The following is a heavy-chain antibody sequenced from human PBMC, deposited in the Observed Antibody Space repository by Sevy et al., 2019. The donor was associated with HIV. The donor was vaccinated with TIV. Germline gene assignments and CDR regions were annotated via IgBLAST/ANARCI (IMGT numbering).Heavy chain of an antibody. CDR1: GFTFSSYA. V-gene: IGHV3-30*04. J-gene: IGHJ4*02. CDR3: ARGPVPIAAAGTYFDY. D-gene: IGHD6-13*01. CDR2: ISYDGRNK. Sequence: GGSLRLSCAASGFTFSSYAMYWVRQAPGKGLEWVAVISYDGRNKYYADSVKGRFTISRDNSKNTMYLQMNSLRAEDTAMYYCARGPVPIAAAGTYFDYWGQATLVTASS.